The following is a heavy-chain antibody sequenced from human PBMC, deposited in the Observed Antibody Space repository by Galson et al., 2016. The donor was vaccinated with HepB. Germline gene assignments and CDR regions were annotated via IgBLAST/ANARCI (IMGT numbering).Heavy chain of an antibody. CDR1: GGSISSSNYY. J-gene: IGHJ4*02. V-gene: IGHV4-39*01. D-gene: IGHD3-22*01. Sequence: SETLSLTCTVSGGSISSSNYYWGWIRQPPGKGLEWIGTIYYSGFIYYNPSLKSRVTISVDTSKNQFSLNLSSVTAADTAVYYCARQAYYYDTRGYYHRHPDYWGQGTLVTVSS. CDR3: ARQAYYYDTRGYYHRHPDY. CDR2: IYYSGFI.